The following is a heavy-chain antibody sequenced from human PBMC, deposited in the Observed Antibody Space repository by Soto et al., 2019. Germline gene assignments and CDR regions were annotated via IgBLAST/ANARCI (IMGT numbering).Heavy chain of an antibody. D-gene: IGHD6-19*01. CDR1: GYTFTSYD. V-gene: IGHV1-8*01. J-gene: IGHJ4*02. CDR2: MNPNSGNT. Sequence: QVQLVQSGAEVKKPGASVKVSCKASGYTFTSYDINWVRQATGQGLEWMGWMNPNSGNTGYAQKFQGRVTXXRXTXXSTAYMELSSLRSEDTAVYYCARGIGAVAGPASDYWGQGTLVTVSS. CDR3: ARGIGAVAGPASDY.